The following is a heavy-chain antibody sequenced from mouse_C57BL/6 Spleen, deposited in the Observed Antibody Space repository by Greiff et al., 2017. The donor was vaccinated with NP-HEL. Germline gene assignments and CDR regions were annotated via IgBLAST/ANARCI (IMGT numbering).Heavy chain of an antibody. CDR2: ISSGSSTI. D-gene: IGHD2-5*01. Sequence: EVHLVESGGGLVKPGGSLKLSCAASGFTFSDYGMHWVRQAPEKGLEWVAYISSGSSTIYYADTVKGRFTISRYKTKNTLFRQMTRLRSEDTDMYYSARLYSNYVYAMDYWGQGTSVTVSS. V-gene: IGHV5-17*01. J-gene: IGHJ4*01. CDR3: ARLYSNYVYAMDY. CDR1: GFTFSDYG.